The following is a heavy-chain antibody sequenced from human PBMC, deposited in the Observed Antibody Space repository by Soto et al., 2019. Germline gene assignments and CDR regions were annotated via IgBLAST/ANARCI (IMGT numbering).Heavy chain of an antibody. Sequence: TGESLKISCKGSGYSFATYGIAWVRQMPGKGLEWMGIIYPSDSDTRYSPSFQGQVTISADKSISTAYLQWSSLKASDTAMYYCARREMTTIGLDYCGQGTLVTVSS. CDR3: ARREMTTIGLDY. D-gene: IGHD4-4*01. J-gene: IGHJ4*02. CDR1: GYSFATYG. CDR2: IYPSDSDT. V-gene: IGHV5-51*01.